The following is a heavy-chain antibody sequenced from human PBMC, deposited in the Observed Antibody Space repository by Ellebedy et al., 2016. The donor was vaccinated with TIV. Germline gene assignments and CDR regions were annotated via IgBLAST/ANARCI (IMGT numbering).Heavy chain of an antibody. CDR2: IIPIFGTA. CDR1: GGTFSSYA. Sequence: SVKVSCXASGGTFSSYAISWVRQAPGQGLEWMGGIIPIFGTANYAQKFQGRVTITADESTSTAYMELSSLRSEDTAVYYCARDAVGTAMANCFDYWGQGTLVTVSS. D-gene: IGHD5-18*01. J-gene: IGHJ4*02. V-gene: IGHV1-69*13. CDR3: ARDAVGTAMANCFDY.